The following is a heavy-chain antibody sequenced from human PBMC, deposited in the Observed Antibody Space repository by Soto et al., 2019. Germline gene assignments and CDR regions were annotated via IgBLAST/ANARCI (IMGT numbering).Heavy chain of an antibody. V-gene: IGHV4-4*02. Sequence: SETLSLTCAVSGASIRGSKWWSWVRQPPGKGLEWIGDIYHSGTTNYNPSLKSRVTMSVDKSKNQFSLNLTSVTAADTAVYYCARDKADVGGYNQFDPWGPGTLVTVSS. CDR1: GASIRGSKW. D-gene: IGHD3-16*01. J-gene: IGHJ5*02. CDR2: IYHSGTT. CDR3: ARDKADVGGYNQFDP.